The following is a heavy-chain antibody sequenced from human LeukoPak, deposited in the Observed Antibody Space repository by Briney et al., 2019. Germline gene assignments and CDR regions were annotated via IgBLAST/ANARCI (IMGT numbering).Heavy chain of an antibody. J-gene: IGHJ4*02. CDR1: GYSFSIYG. CDR3: ARCGAAVTTHFSH. CDR2: ISASDGTT. Sequence: GASVQVSCKASGYSFSIYGITWARQAPGQGLEYLGWISASDGTTNYAQKVQDRVTMTTDTSTSTAYLELRSLRSEDTAVYYCARCGAAVTTHFSHRGRGTLVTVSS. V-gene: IGHV1-18*01. D-gene: IGHD4-17*01.